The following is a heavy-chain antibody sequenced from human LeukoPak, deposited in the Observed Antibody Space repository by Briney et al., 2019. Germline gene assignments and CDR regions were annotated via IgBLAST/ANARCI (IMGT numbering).Heavy chain of an antibody. Sequence: ASVKVSCKASGYSLTSFDINWVRQGSGQGLEWMGWMNPKRGNTGYAPTFQGRVTITRDTSIDTAFMELSSLRPDDTAVYYCARGGSSSSYYNNYGMDVWGQGTTVTVSS. CDR2: MNPKRGNT. CDR1: GYSLTSFD. CDR3: ARGGSSSSYYNNYGMDV. V-gene: IGHV1-8*01. J-gene: IGHJ6*02. D-gene: IGHD6-13*01.